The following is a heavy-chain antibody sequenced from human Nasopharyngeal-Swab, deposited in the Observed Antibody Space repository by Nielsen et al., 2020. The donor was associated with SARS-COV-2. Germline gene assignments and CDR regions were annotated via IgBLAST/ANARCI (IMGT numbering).Heavy chain of an antibody. Sequence: WIRQPPGKGLEWVSAISASGGSTYYADSVKGRLTISRDYSKTTLYLQMNSLRAEDTAVYYCAKALTPYVWGSYRYMDYWGQGTLVTVSS. CDR2: ISASGGST. V-gene: IGHV3-23*01. CDR3: AKALTPYVWGSYRYMDY. D-gene: IGHD3-16*02. J-gene: IGHJ4*02.